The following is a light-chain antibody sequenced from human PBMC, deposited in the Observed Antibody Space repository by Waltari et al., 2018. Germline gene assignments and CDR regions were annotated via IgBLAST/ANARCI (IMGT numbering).Light chain of an antibody. V-gene: IGLV8-61*01. CDR1: SKSVSTSYY. CDR3: VIYMGDGISV. J-gene: IGLJ3*02. Sequence: QTVVIQEPSFSVSPGGTVTLTCALTSKSVSTSYYPSWYQQTPGQAPRMLIYMTYSRSFGVPDRFSGSILGNKAALTITGAQPDDEGTYYCVIYMGDGISVFGGGTKLTVL. CDR2: MTY.